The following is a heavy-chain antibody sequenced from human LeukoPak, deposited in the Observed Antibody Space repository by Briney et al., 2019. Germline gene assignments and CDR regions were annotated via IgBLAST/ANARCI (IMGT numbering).Heavy chain of an antibody. Sequence: GGSLRLSCAASGFTFSDYYISWIRQAPGKGLEWVSYISSSGSTIYYADSVKGRFTISRDNAKNSLYLQMNSLRAEDTAVCYCARERYGPLRVDYWGQGTLVTVSS. D-gene: IGHD1-1*01. CDR3: ARERYGPLRVDY. V-gene: IGHV3-11*01. J-gene: IGHJ4*02. CDR2: ISSSGSTI. CDR1: GFTFSDYY.